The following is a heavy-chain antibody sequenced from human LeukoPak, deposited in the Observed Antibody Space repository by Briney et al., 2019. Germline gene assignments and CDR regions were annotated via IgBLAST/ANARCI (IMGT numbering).Heavy chain of an antibody. D-gene: IGHD4-17*01. CDR1: GYSFTTYW. V-gene: IGHV5-51*01. CDR3: ARGLNGDDAFDI. J-gene: IGHJ3*02. Sequence: GESLKISCTGSGYSFTTYWIGWVRQMPGKGLEWMGIIDPADSDTKYSPSFQGQVTISADKSISTAYLQWSSLKASDTAMYYCARGLNGDDAFDIWGQGTMVTVSS. CDR2: IDPADSDT.